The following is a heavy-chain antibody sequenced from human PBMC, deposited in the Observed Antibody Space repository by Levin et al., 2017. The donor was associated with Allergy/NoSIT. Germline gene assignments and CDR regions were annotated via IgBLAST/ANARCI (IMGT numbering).Heavy chain of an antibody. J-gene: IGHJ4*02. V-gene: IGHV3-23*01. D-gene: IGHD2/OR15-2a*01. CDR3: AKSKESEIVNRKGFFDS. Sequence: SCAASGFTFSTYPMVWVRQAAGRGLEWVSAIDPSGTFTYYADSVKGRFTISRDNSKNTLYLQLNSLRAEDTAVYYCAKSKESEIVNRKGFFDSWGQGTLVTVSS. CDR2: IDPSGTFT. CDR1: GFTFSTYP.